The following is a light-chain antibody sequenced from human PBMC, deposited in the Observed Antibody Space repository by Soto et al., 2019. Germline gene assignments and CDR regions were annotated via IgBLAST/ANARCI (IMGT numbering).Light chain of an antibody. CDR3: QQRSNWPLT. CDR2: DAS. J-gene: IGKJ4*01. V-gene: IGKV3-11*01. Sequence: ESVLTQSPSTLALSPGERATLSCGASQSVSSYLAWYQQKPGQAPRLLIYDASNRGTGIPARFSGSGSGTDFTLTISSLEPEDFAVYYCQQRSNWPLTFGGGTKVDIK. CDR1: QSVSSY.